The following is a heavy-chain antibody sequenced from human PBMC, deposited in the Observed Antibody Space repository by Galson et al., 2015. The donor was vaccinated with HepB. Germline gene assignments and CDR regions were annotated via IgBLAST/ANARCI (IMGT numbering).Heavy chain of an antibody. CDR2: IWYDGSNK. CDR3: AKDVKGLSLLWFQKTGFYYYYGMDV. Sequence: SLRLSCAASGFTFSSYGMHWVRQAPGKGLEWVAVIWYDGSNKYYADSVKGRFTISRDNSKNTLYLQMNSLRAEDTAVYYCAKDVKGLSLLWFQKTGFYYYYGMDVWGQGTTVTVSS. CDR1: GFTFSSYG. J-gene: IGHJ6*02. V-gene: IGHV3-33*06. D-gene: IGHD3-10*01.